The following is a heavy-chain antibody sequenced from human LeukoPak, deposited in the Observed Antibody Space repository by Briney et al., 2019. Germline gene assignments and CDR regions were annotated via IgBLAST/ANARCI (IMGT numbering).Heavy chain of an antibody. CDR2: ISGSGGST. Sequence: GGSLRLPCAASGFTFSSYAMSWVRQAPGKGLEWVSAISGSGGSTYYADSVKGRFTISRDNSKNTLYLQMNSLRAEDTAVYYCAKAHDYYYYYGMDVWGQGTTVTVSS. V-gene: IGHV3-23*01. CDR1: GFTFSSYA. CDR3: AKAHDYYYYYGMDV. J-gene: IGHJ6*02.